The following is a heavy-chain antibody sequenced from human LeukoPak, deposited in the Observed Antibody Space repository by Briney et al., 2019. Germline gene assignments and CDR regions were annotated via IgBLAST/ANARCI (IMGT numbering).Heavy chain of an antibody. Sequence: PSETLSLTCAVSGGSFSDDYWTWIRQPPGKGLEWIGDINHSGNTNYNPSLESRVTISLHTSKNQFSLKLSSVTAADTAVYYCARGKVWYGELEDAYYFDSWGQGTLVTVSS. D-gene: IGHD3-10*01. V-gene: IGHV4-34*01. CDR1: GGSFSDDY. CDR3: ARGKVWYGELEDAYYFDS. J-gene: IGHJ4*02. CDR2: INHSGNT.